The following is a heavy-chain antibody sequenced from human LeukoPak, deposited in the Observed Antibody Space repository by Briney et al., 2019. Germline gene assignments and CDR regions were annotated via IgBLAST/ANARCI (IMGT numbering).Heavy chain of an antibody. V-gene: IGHV3-53*01. CDR2: IYSGGST. J-gene: IGHJ4*02. CDR3: ASSITMVRGVIGDY. D-gene: IGHD3-10*01. Sequence: PGGPLRLSCAASGFTVSSNYMSWVRQAPGKGLEWVSVIYSGGSTYYADSVKGRFTISRDNSKNTLYLQMNSLRAVDTAVYYCASSITMVRGVIGDYWGQGTLVTVSS. CDR1: GFTVSSNY.